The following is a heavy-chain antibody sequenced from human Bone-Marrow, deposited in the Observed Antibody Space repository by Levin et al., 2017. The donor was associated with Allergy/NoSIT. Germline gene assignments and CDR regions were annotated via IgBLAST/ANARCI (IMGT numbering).Heavy chain of an antibody. D-gene: IGHD1-14*01. CDR3: TRGRKGGPYMDV. J-gene: IGHJ6*03. Sequence: SETLSLTCAAYGGSFSGFYWSWIRQPPGKGLEWNGEIIHSGSTNYNPSLKSRVTISVDTSKNQFSLKLTSVTAADTAVYYCTRGRKGGPYMDVWATGTTVTVSS. V-gene: IGHV4-34*01. CDR2: IIHSGST. CDR1: GGSFSGFY.